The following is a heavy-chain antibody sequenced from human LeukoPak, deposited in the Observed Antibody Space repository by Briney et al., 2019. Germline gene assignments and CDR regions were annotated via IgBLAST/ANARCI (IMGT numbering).Heavy chain of an antibody. Sequence: GGSLRLSCAGSGFIVGDTHMTWVRQAPGKGLEWVSLVYSGITTHYADSVKGRFSISRDHSNNILYLQMNTLRAEDTAVYYCARLQGYSLGYQYFYYMDVWGTGTTVTVSS. J-gene: IGHJ6*03. CDR1: GFIVGDTH. D-gene: IGHD5-18*01. CDR3: ARLQGYSLGYQYFYYMDV. CDR2: VYSGITT. V-gene: IGHV3-53*01.